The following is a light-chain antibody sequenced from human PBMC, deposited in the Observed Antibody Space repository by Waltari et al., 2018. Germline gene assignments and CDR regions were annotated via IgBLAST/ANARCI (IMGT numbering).Light chain of an antibody. J-gene: IGKJ4*01. V-gene: IGKV3-20*01. CDR3: QQYDGSVLT. CDR1: QTINNNF. CDR2: GAS. Sequence: IVLPQSPDTLSLSQGQRATLSCRASQTINNNFLVWYQQKPGQAPRLLIHGASSRATGFPDRFSGSGSGTDFTLTISSLEPEDVAVYYCQQYDGSVLTFGGGTKVEI.